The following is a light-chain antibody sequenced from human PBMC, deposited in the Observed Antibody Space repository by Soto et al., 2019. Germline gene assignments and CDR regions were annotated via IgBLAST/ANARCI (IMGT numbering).Light chain of an antibody. CDR2: EVS. CDR1: SNDVGGYNY. Sequence: QSVLTQPASVSGSPGQSITISCTGTSNDVGGYNYVSWYQQHPGKAPQLIIYEVSNRPSGVSHRFSGSKSGDTASLTISGLQAEDGADYYCSSYTAFSTWVFGGGTKL. J-gene: IGLJ3*02. CDR3: SSYTAFSTWV. V-gene: IGLV2-14*01.